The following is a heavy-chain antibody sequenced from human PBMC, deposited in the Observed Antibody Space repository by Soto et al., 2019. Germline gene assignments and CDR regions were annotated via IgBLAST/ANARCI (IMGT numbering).Heavy chain of an antibody. Sequence: GGSLRLSCAASEFTFSAYAMNWVRQAPGKGLEWVSGIIASGATTYYADSMKGRFTISRDNSKNTLSLQMNSLRAEDTAVYYCAKEDIVVETTIPRNYYYYGMDVWGQGTMVTVSS. J-gene: IGHJ6*02. V-gene: IGHV3-23*01. D-gene: IGHD2-21*02. CDR1: EFTFSAYA. CDR3: AKEDIVVETTIPRNYYYYGMDV. CDR2: IIASGATT.